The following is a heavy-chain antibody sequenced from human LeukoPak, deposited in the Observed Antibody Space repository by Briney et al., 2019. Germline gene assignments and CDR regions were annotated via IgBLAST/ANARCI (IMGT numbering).Heavy chain of an antibody. CDR1: GFTFNSHD. CDR3: AKDLGDYYYYMDV. CDR2: ITSASTNYI. V-gene: IGHV3-21*01. Sequence: PGGSLRLSCAASGFTFNSHDMNWVRQAPGKGLEWLSSITSASTNYIYYADSVKGRFTISRDDAKNSLYLQMDSLRAEDTAIYYCAKDLGDYYYYMDVWGKGTTVTVSS. J-gene: IGHJ6*03.